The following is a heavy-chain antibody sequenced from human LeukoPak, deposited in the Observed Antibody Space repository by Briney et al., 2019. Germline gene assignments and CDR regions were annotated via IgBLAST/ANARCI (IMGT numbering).Heavy chain of an antibody. Sequence: SETLSLTCTVSGGSIFINSYDWGWVRQSPGEGLEWIGSITYSGNTYYNPSIKSRVTISVDTSNNQFSLQLYTVTAADTAVYFCARHGHNNFYDYWGQGTLLTVSS. J-gene: IGHJ4*02. V-gene: IGHV4-39*01. CDR2: ITYSGNT. CDR3: ARHGHNNFYDY. D-gene: IGHD1-1*01. CDR1: GGSIFINSYD.